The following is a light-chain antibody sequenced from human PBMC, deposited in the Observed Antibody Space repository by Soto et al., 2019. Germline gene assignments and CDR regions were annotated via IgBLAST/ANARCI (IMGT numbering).Light chain of an antibody. CDR1: SSDVGNYNR. V-gene: IGLV2-18*02. CDR3: SSYTSSSTYV. Sequence: QSALTQPPSVSGAPGQSVTISCTGTSSDVGNYNRVSWYQQPPGTAPKVIIYEVSNRTSGVPDRVSGSKSGNTASLTISGLQAEYEADYYCSSYTSSSTYVFGTGTKLTVL. CDR2: EVS. J-gene: IGLJ1*01.